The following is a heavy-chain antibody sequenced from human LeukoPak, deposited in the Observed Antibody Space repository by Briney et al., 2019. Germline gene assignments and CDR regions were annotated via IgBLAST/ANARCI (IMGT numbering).Heavy chain of an antibody. Sequence: KPLETLSLTCTVSGGSISLYYWSWIRQPPGKGLGWIGYFYDTRSPKYNPSLERRVTISVDMSRNQFSLNLTSVTAADTAVYYCARGRGSLTYWGQGTLATVSS. D-gene: IGHD3-10*01. CDR1: GGSISLYY. CDR2: FYDTRSP. J-gene: IGHJ4*02. V-gene: IGHV4-59*01. CDR3: ARGRGSLTY.